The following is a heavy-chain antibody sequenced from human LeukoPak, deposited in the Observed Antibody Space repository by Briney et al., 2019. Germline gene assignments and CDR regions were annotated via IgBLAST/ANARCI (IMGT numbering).Heavy chain of an antibody. CDR2: IHQTGIT. D-gene: IGHD2-2*01. J-gene: IGHJ3*02. V-gene: IGHV4-30-2*01. CDR1: GGSISTDGYF. CDR3: AREVLRDIVVVPAAPTDAFDI. Sequence: ASETLSLTCTVSGGSISTDGYFWSWIRQPPGKGLEWIGNIHQTGITSHNPSLKSRVTLSVDRSKSQFSLNLSSVTAADTAVYYCAREVLRDIVVVPAAPTDAFDIWGQGTMVTVSS.